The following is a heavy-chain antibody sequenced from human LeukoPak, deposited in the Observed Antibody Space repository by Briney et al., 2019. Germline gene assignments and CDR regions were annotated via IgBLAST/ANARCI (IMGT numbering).Heavy chain of an antibody. CDR1: GYTFTSYD. CDR3: ATGYGDYNRFDY. D-gene: IGHD4-17*01. J-gene: IGHJ4*02. Sequence: ASVKVSCKASGYTFTSYDINWVRQATGQGLEWMGWMNPNSGNTGYAQKFQGRVTMTRNTSISTAYMELSRLRSEDTAVYYCATGYGDYNRFDYWGLGTLVTVAS. V-gene: IGHV1-8*01. CDR2: MNPNSGNT.